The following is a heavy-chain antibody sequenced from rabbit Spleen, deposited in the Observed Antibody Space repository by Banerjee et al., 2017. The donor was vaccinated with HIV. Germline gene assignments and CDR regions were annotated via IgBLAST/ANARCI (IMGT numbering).Heavy chain of an antibody. D-gene: IGHD1-1*01. J-gene: IGHJ4*01. CDR1: GFTLSSYY. CDR3: ARGADGGYGHGMDL. Sequence: HLKESGGGLVQPGGSLKLSCTASGFTLSSYYMNWVRQAPGKGLEWIGLIFTAGGTTDYASWVNGRFTISSDNAQNTVDLQMNSLTAADTATHFCARGADGGYGHGMDLWGPGTLVTVS. V-gene: IGHV1S7*01. CDR2: IFTAGGTT.